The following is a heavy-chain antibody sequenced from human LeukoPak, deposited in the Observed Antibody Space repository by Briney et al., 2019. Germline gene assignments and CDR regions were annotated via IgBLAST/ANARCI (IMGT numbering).Heavy chain of an antibody. J-gene: IGHJ4*02. D-gene: IGHD3-10*01. CDR1: GFTFSSYS. CDR2: ISSSSSYI. Sequence: GGSLRLSCAASGFTFSSYSMNWVRQAPGKGLEWVSSISSSSSYIYYADSVKGRFTISRDNAKNSLYLQMNSLRAEDTAVYYCARDRRGDYYGSGDFDYWGQGTLVAVSS. V-gene: IGHV3-21*01. CDR3: ARDRRGDYYGSGDFDY.